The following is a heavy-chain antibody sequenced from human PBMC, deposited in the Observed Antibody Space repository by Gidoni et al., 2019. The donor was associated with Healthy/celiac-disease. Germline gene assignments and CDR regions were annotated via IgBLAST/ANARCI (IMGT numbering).Heavy chain of an antibody. V-gene: IGHV1-2*02. CDR1: GYTFTGYY. CDR3: ASVPAAISWFDP. CDR2: INPNSGGT. D-gene: IGHD2-2*02. J-gene: IGHJ5*02. Sequence: QGQLVQTGAEGKKPGASVKVSCKASGYTFTGYYMHWVRKAPGQGREGMGWINPNSGGTNYAQKFQGRVTMTRDTSISTAYMELSRLRSDDTAVYYCASVPAAISWFDPWGQGTLVTVSS.